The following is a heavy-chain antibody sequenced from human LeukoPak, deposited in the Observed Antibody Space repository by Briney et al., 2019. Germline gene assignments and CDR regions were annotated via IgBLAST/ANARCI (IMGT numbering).Heavy chain of an antibody. J-gene: IGHJ4*02. CDR2: IIPTLGVA. CDR1: GGSFINYG. Sequence: VASVKVSCKASGGSFINYGISWVRQAPGQGLEWMGRIIPTLGVANYAQNFQGRVTITADRSASTAYMELSTLRSEDTAVYFCARDRRQEGYGGGWYMDETHYFDSWGQGALVTVSS. CDR3: ARDRRQEGYGGGWYMDETHYFDS. D-gene: IGHD6-19*01. V-gene: IGHV1-69*04.